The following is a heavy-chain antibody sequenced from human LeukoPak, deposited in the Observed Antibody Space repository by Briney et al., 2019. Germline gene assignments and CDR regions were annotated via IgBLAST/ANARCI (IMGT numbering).Heavy chain of an antibody. V-gene: IGHV3-21*01. J-gene: IGHJ4*02. CDR1: GFTFSSYS. CDR3: ARDAYCSSTSCYSWLH. CDR2: ISSSSYI. Sequence: GGSLRLSCAASGFTFSSYSMNWVRQAPGKGLEWVSSISSSSYIYYADSVKGRFTISRDNAKNSLYLQMNSLRAEDTAVYYCARDAYCSSTSCYSWLHWGQGTLVTVSS. D-gene: IGHD2-2*01.